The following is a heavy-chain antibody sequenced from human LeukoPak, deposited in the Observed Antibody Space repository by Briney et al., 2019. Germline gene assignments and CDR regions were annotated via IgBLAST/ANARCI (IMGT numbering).Heavy chain of an antibody. CDR3: ATIAGDAAGFDY. Sequence: ASVKVSCKASGYTFASYQMHWVRQAPRQGLEWMGIINPSGGGTSYAQKFQGRVTVTRDTSTSTVYMELSSLRSEDTAVYYCATIAGDAAGFDYWGQGTLVTVSS. J-gene: IGHJ4*02. V-gene: IGHV1-46*01. CDR2: INPSGGGT. CDR1: GYTFASYQ. D-gene: IGHD6-13*01.